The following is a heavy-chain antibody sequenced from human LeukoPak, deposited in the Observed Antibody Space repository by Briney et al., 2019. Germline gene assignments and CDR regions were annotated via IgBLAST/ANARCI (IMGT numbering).Heavy chain of an antibody. Sequence: ASVKVSCKASGGSFRTYPISWVRQAPGQGLEWMGWISAYNGNTNYAQKLQGRVPMPTDKTTRTAYMELRSLRSDDTAVYYCARRDNWNYEVAFDIWGQGTMVTVSS. CDR1: GGSFRTYP. J-gene: IGHJ3*02. D-gene: IGHD1-7*01. CDR3: ARRDNWNYEVAFDI. V-gene: IGHV1-18*01. CDR2: ISAYNGNT.